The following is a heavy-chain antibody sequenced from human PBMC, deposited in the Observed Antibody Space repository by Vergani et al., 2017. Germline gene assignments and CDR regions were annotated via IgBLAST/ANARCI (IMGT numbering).Heavy chain of an antibody. CDR3: ARDQEDYYGSGSYYKDYYYYMDV. CDR1: GGTFSSYA. J-gene: IGHJ6*03. V-gene: IGHV1-69*11. D-gene: IGHD3-10*01. Sequence: QVQLVQSGAEVKKPGSSVKVSCKASGGTFSSYAISWVRQAPGQGLEWMGRIIPILGTANYAQKFQGRVTITADESTSTAYMELSSLRSEDTAEYYCARDQEDYYGSGSYYKDYYYYMDVWGKGTTVTVSS. CDR2: IIPILGTA.